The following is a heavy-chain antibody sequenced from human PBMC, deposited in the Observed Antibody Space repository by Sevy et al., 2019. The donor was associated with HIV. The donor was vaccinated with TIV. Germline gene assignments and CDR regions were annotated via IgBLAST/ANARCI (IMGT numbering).Heavy chain of an antibody. CDR2: IDYSGST. Sequence: SETLSLTCTVSGASISNYYWTWIWQPPGKGLEWIGYIDYSGSTNYNPSLKSRVTISVDMSNNQFSLKVSSAIAADTAVYYVARGKVPLSYYYGMDVWGQGTTVTVSS. CDR3: ARGKVPLSYYYGMDV. J-gene: IGHJ6*02. V-gene: IGHV4-59*01. CDR1: GASISNYY.